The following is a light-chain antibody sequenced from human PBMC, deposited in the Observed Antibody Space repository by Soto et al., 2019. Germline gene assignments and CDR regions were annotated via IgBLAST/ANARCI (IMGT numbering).Light chain of an antibody. CDR3: SSYTSSSTNV. V-gene: IGLV2-14*01. CDR1: SSDVGGYNF. J-gene: IGLJ1*01. Sequence: QSALTQPASVSGSPGQSITISCTGTSSDVGGYNFVSWYQQDPGKAPKLMIFEVTNRPSGVSNRFSGFKSGNTASLTISGLQAEDEADYYCSSYTSSSTNVFGTGTKLTVL. CDR2: EVT.